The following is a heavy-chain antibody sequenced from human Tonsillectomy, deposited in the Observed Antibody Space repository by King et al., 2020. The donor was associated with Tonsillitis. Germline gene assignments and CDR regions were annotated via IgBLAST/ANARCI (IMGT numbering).Heavy chain of an antibody. J-gene: IGHJ5*02. V-gene: IGHV4-59*08. CDR1: GGSISSYY. CDR2: IYFTGST. CDR3: ARALYSSSHYNWFDP. Sequence: QLQESGPGLVKPSETLSLTCTVSGGSISSYYWSWIRQPPGKGLEWIGHIYFTGSTNYNPSLKSRVTISIDTSKNQFSLQLRSVTAADTAVYYCARALYSSSHYNWFDPWGQGTLVTVSS. D-gene: IGHD6-13*01.